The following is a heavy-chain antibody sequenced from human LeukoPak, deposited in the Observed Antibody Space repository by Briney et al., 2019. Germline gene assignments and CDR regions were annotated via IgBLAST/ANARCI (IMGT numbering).Heavy chain of an antibody. CDR2: ISGSAGST. CDR3: AKGTSSGWCFFDY. J-gene: IGHJ4*02. CDR1: GFTFSSYA. V-gene: IGHV3-23*01. Sequence: GGSLRLSCAASGFTFSSYAMSWVRQAPGKGLEWVSAISGSAGSTYYADSVKGRFTISRDNSKNTLYLQMNSLRAEDTAVYYCAKGTSSGWCFFDYWGQGTLVTVSS. D-gene: IGHD6-19*01.